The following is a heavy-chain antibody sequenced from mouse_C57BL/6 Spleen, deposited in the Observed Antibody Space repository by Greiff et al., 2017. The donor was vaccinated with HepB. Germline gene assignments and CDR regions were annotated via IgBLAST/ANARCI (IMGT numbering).Heavy chain of an antibody. D-gene: IGHD2-3*01. J-gene: IGHJ1*03. V-gene: IGHV1-54*01. CDR3: ARSMIYEGYVDV. Sequence: VQLQQSGAELVRPGTSVKVSCKASGYAFTNYLIEWVKQRPGQGLEWIGVINPGSGGTNYNEKFKGKATLTADKSSSTAYMQLSSLTSEDSAVYICARSMIYEGYVDVWGTGTTVTVSA. CDR2: INPGSGGT. CDR1: GYAFTNYL.